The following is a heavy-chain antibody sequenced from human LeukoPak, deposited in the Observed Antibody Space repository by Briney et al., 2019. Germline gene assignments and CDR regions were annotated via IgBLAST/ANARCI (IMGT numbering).Heavy chain of an antibody. CDR3: ARRVAVAGDAFDI. D-gene: IGHD6-19*01. Sequence: GESLKISCKGSGYSFTSYWVAWVRQMPGQGLEGMGIIYPGDSDTRYSPSFQGQVTISADKSISTAYLQWNSLKASDTAMYYCARRVAVAGDAFDIWGQGTVVIVSS. CDR2: IYPGDSDT. J-gene: IGHJ3*02. V-gene: IGHV5-51*01. CDR1: GYSFTSYW.